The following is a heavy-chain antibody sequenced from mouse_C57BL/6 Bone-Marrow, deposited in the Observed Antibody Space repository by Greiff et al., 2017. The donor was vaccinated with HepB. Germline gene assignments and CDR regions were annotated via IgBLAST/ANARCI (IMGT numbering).Heavy chain of an antibody. D-gene: IGHD3-2*02. J-gene: IGHJ4*01. CDR3: ARQLRLRDYYAMDY. CDR1: GYTFTSYT. Sequence: QVHVKQSGAELARPGASVKMSCKASGYTFTSYTMHWVKQRPGQGLEWIGYINPSSGYTKYNQKFKDKATLTADKSASTAYMQLSSLTSEDSAVYYCARQLRLRDYYAMDYWGQGTSVTVSS. CDR2: INPSSGYT. V-gene: IGHV1-4*01.